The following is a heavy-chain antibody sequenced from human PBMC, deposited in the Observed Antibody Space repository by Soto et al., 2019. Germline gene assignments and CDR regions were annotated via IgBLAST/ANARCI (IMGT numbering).Heavy chain of an antibody. V-gene: IGHV4-34*01. CDR3: ATKRRRDYDILTGYYFDY. CDR1: GGSFSGYY. CDR2: INHSGST. Sequence: SEILSLTCAVYGGSFSGYYWSWIRQPPGKGLEWIGEINHSGSTNYNPSLKSRVTISVDTSKNQFSLKLSSVAAADTAVYYCATKRRRDYDILTGYYFDYWGQGTLVTVSS. D-gene: IGHD3-9*01. J-gene: IGHJ4*02.